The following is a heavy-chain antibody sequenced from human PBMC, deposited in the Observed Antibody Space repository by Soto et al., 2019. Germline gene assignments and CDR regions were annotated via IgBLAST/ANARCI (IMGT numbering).Heavy chain of an antibody. CDR2: IYHSGST. CDR1: SGSISSSNW. D-gene: IGHD4-4*01. Sequence: SETLSLTCAVSSGSISSSNWWSWVRQPPGKGLEWIGEIYHSGSTNYNPSLKSRVTISVDKSKNRFSLKLSSVTAADTAVYYCASRLGTGFDYSNYSWPNWFDPWGQGTLVTVSS. CDR3: ASRLGTGFDYSNYSWPNWFDP. V-gene: IGHV4-4*02. J-gene: IGHJ5*02.